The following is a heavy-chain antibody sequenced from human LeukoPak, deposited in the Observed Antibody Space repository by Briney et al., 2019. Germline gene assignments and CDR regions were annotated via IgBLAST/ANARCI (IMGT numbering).Heavy chain of an antibody. D-gene: IGHD3-22*01. J-gene: IGHJ5*02. CDR2: ISGSGGIT. CDR3: AKHDPRRVVITNWFDP. V-gene: IGHV3-23*01. Sequence: GGSLRLSCAASGFTLSAYAISWVRQAPGKGLEWVSAISGSGGITYYADSVKGRFTISRGNSKNTLYLQMNSLRAEDTAVYYCAKHDPRRVVITNWFDPWGQGTLVIVSS. CDR1: GFTLSAYA.